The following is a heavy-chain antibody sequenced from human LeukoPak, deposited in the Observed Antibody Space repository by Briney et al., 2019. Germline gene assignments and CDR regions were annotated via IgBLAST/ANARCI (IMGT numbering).Heavy chain of an antibody. V-gene: IGHV4-34*01. D-gene: IGHD2-15*01. CDR3: ARAVVVVAALHP. CDR1: GGSFSGYY. J-gene: IGHJ5*02. Sequence: KPSETLSLTCAVYGGSFSGYYWSWIRQPPGKGLEWIGEINHSGSTNYNPSLKSRVTISVDTSKNQSSLKLSSVTAADTAVFYCARAVVVVAALHPWGQETLVTVSS. CDR2: INHSGST.